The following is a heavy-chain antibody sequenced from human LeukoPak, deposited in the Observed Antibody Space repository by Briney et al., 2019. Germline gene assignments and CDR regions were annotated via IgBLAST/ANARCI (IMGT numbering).Heavy chain of an antibody. D-gene: IGHD1-20*01. CDR3: ASSSYNWNYNDY. CDR2: ISYDGSNK. CDR1: GGSISSSSYY. J-gene: IGHJ4*02. Sequence: LSLTCTVSGGSISSSSYYWGWVRQAPGKGLEWVAVISYDGSNKYYADSVKGRFTISRDNSKNTLYLQMNSLRAEDTAVYYCASSSYNWNYNDYWGQGTLVTVSS. V-gene: IGHV3-30-3*01.